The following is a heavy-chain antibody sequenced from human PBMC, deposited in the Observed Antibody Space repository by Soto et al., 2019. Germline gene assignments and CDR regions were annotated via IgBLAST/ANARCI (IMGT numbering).Heavy chain of an antibody. CDR1: GASISSINW. Sequence: QVQLQEAGPGLVKPSGTLSLTCAVSGASISSINWWSWVRQAQGKGPEWIGEIHHGGSTNYNPSLKGRVTISVDKSKNQFSLKLTSVTAEDTAVYYCARYDYGSGNDYNIDYWGQGTLVTVSS. V-gene: IGHV4-4*02. D-gene: IGHD3-10*01. J-gene: IGHJ4*02. CDR2: IHHGGST. CDR3: ARYDYGSGNDYNIDY.